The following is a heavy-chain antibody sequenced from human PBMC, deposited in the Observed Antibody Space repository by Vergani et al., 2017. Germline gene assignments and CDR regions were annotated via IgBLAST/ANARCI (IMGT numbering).Heavy chain of an antibody. CDR3: AKDIRTGLDYYDSSGPLG. D-gene: IGHD3-22*01. CDR1: GFTFDDYA. Sequence: EVQLVESGGGLVQPGRSLRLSCAASGFTFDDYAMHWVRQAPGKGLEWVSGISSNSGSIGYADAVKGRFTISRDNAKNSRYLRMNSLRAEVTALYYWAKDIRTGLDYYDSSGPLGWGQGTLVTVSS. CDR2: ISSNSGSI. J-gene: IGHJ4*02. V-gene: IGHV3-9*01.